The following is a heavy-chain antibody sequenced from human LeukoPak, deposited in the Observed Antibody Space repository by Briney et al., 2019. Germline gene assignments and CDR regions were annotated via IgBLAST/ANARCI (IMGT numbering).Heavy chain of an antibody. CDR1: GYNFPKSW. V-gene: IGHV5-51*01. CDR3: ARHSTSASGTYAFDY. Sequence: GESLKISCKASGYNFPKSWIGWVCQMPGKGLEWMGIIYPHDSDTRYSPSFQGQVTISADKSNTTAYLQWSSLKASDTAIYYCARHSTSASGTYAFDYWGQGTLVAVSS. D-gene: IGHD3-10*01. CDR2: IYPHDSDT. J-gene: IGHJ4*02.